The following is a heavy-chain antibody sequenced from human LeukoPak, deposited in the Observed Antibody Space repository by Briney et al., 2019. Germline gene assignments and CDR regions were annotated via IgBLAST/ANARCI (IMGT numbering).Heavy chain of an antibody. CDR1: GGSISSYY. V-gene: IGHV4-4*07. J-gene: IGHJ5*02. CDR2: IYTSGST. CDR3: AAPLPPLGFDP. Sequence: PSETLSLTCTASGGSISSYYWSWIRQPAGKGLEWIGRIYTSGSTNYNPPLKSRVTMSVDTSKNQFSLKLSSVTAADTAVYYCAAPLPPLGFDPWGQGTLVTVSS.